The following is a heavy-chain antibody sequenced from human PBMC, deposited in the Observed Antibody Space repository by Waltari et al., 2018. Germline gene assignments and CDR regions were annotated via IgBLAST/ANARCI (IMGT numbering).Heavy chain of an antibody. D-gene: IGHD3-10*01. Sequence: QVQLVEYGGGVVQPGGSLRLSCEASGFNFRIFALHWVRQAPGKGVEWICGISDDAKEQVYGDSVRARFTMSRDNSKNTLYLQMSSLRVEDTAVYYCAKDGIADGRTWFDLDSWGQGTLVTVSS. CDR3: AKDGIADGRTWFDLDS. CDR2: ISDDAKEQ. J-gene: IGHJ4*02. CDR1: GFNFRIFA. V-gene: IGHV3-30*15.